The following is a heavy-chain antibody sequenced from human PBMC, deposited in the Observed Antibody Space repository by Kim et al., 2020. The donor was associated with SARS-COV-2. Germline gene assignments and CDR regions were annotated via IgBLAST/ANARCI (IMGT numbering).Heavy chain of an antibody. J-gene: IGHJ4*02. V-gene: IGHV3-30*07. CDR3: AREADSSGWYSFDY. D-gene: IGHD6-13*01. Sequence: DSVKGRFTISGDNSESTLYLQMTSLREDDTAVYYCAREADSSGWYSFDYWGQGTLVTVSS.